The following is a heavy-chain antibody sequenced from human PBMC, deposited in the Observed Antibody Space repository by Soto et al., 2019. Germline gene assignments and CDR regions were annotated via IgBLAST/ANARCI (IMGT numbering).Heavy chain of an antibody. CDR2: IYYSGST. CDR1: GGSISSYY. V-gene: IGHV4-59*01. J-gene: IGHJ6*02. Sequence: SETLSLTCTVSGGSISSYYWSWIRQPPGKGLEWIGYIYYSGSTNYNPSLKSRVTISVDTSKNQFSLKLSSVTAADTAVYYRAGYYDILTGYYKSDGMDVWGQGTTVTVSS. D-gene: IGHD3-9*01. CDR3: AGYYDILTGYYKSDGMDV.